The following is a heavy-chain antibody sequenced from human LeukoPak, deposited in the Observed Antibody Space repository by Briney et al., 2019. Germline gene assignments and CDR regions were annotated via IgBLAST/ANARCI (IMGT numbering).Heavy chain of an antibody. D-gene: IGHD2-21*02. J-gene: IGHJ4*02. V-gene: IGHV4-61*01. CDR3: TRAVTPQPFFDY. CDR1: GGSVSRDSYY. Sequence: PSETLSLTCTVSGGSVSRDSYYWSWIRQPPGKGLEWIGYIYYSGTTNYNPSLKSRVTISVDTSNNQFSLKLSSVTAADTAVYYCTRAVTPQPFFDYWGQGILVTVSS. CDR2: IYYSGTT.